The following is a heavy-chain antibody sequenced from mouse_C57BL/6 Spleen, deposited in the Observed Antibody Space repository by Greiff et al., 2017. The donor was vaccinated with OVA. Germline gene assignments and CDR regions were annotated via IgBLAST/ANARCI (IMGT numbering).Heavy chain of an antibody. CDR2: IDPSDSYT. D-gene: IGHD4-1*01. CDR3: ARELGRDYFDY. V-gene: IGHV1-50*01. Sequence: QVQLQQPGAELVKPGASVKLSCKASGYTFTSYWMQWVKQRPGQGLEWIGEIDPSDSYTNYNQKFKGKATLTVDTSSSTAYMQLSSLTSEDSAVYYCARELGRDYFDYWGQGTTLTVSS. CDR1: GYTFTSYW. J-gene: IGHJ2*01.